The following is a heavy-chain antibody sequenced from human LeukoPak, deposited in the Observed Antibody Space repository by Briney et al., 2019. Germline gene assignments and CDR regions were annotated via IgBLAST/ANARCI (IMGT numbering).Heavy chain of an antibody. Sequence: KPGGSLRLSCAASGFTFSDYYMSWVRQAPGKGLEWVGRIKSKTDGGTTDYAAPVKGRFTISRDDSKNTLYLQMNSLKTEDTAVYYCTTREVVPAATLDYWGQGTLVTVSS. V-gene: IGHV3-15*01. CDR3: TTREVVPAATLDY. CDR1: GFTFSDYY. CDR2: IKSKTDGGTT. D-gene: IGHD2-2*01. J-gene: IGHJ4*02.